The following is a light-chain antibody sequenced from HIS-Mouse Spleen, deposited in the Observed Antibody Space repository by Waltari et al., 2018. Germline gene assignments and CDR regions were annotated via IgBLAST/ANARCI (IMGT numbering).Light chain of an antibody. CDR1: QSVSSSY. J-gene: IGKJ4*01. CDR2: GAS. CDR3: QQYGSSSALT. Sequence: EIVLTQSPGTLSLSPGERATLSCSGSQSVSSSYLAWYQQKPGKAPRLLIYGASSRATGIPERCSGSGCWTDFTLTISRLEPDDFAVYYCQQYGSSSALTFGGGTKVEIK. V-gene: IGKV3-20*01.